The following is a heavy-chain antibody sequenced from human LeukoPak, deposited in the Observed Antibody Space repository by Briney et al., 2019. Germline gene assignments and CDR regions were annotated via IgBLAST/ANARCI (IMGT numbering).Heavy chain of an antibody. CDR3: ARSHGYSSSYFDY. CDR1: GFTFSSYS. CDR2: ISSSSSYI. Sequence: GGSLRLSCAASGFTFSSYSMNWVRQAPGKGLEWVSSISSSSSYIDYADSVKGRFTISRDNAKNSLYLQMNSLRAEDTAVYYCARSHGYSSSYFDYWGQGTLVTVSS. V-gene: IGHV3-21*01. J-gene: IGHJ4*02. D-gene: IGHD6-13*01.